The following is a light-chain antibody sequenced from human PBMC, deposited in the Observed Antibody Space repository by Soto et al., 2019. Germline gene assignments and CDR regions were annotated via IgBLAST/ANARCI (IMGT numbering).Light chain of an antibody. CDR1: QSVGSN. V-gene: IGKV3-15*01. CDR2: GAS. Sequence: EIGMTQSPATLSVSPGERASLSCRASQSVGSNLAWYQQTAGQAPRLLIYGASTRAAGIPARFSGSGSGTELTRPSSSLQSEDFAVYSWQQYTSWPYTVGQGTTLEIK. J-gene: IGKJ2*01. CDR3: QQYTSWPYT.